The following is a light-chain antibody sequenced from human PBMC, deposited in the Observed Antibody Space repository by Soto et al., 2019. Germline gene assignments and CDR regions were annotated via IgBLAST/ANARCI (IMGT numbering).Light chain of an antibody. J-gene: IGKJ2*01. CDR3: HQRSSWPPT. CDR1: QSVSSS. CDR2: DAS. Sequence: EIVLTQSPAILSLSPGERATLSCRASQSVSSSLGWFQQKPGQAPRLLIYDASNRATGIPAKFRGSGSGTDFTLTISSLEPEDFAVYYCHQRSSWPPTFGQGTKLEIK. V-gene: IGKV3-11*01.